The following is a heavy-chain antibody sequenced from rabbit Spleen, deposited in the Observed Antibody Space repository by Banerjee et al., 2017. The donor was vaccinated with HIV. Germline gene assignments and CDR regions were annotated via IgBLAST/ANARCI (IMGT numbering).Heavy chain of an antibody. CDR1: GFSFSSNW. CDR3: ARDLAAWNSGSYAFNL. Sequence: QEQLVESGGGLVQPGGSLTLTCTVSGFSFSSNWICWVRQAPGKGLEWIACIDTSDGDTDYANWPKGRFTISKASSTTVTLQMTSLTAADTATYFCARDLAAWNSGSYAFNLWGPGTLVTVS. D-gene: IGHD1-1*01. CDR2: IDTSDGDT. J-gene: IGHJ4*01. V-gene: IGHV1S45*01.